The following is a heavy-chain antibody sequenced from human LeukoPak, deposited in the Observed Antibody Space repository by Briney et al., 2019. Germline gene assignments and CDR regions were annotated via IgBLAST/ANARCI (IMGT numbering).Heavy chain of an antibody. V-gene: IGHV3-53*04. CDR1: GFTFSSYS. J-gene: IGHJ4*02. CDR3: ARGGTVTIVDY. Sequence: GGSLRLSCAASGFTFSSYSMKWVRQAPGKGLEWVSVIYSGGSTYYTDSVKGRFTISRHNSKNTLYLQMNSLRAEDTAVYYCARGGTVTIVDYWGQGTLVTVSS. D-gene: IGHD4-17*01. CDR2: IYSGGST.